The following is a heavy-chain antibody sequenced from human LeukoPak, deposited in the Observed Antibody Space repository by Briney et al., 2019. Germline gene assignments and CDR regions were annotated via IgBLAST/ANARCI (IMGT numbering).Heavy chain of an antibody. Sequence: ASVKVSCKASGYTFTSYGISWVRRAPGQGLEWMGWISAYNGNTNYAQKLQGRVTMTTDTSTSTAYMELRSLRSDDTAVYYCAREPKDDFWSGYYVNYFDYWGQGTLVTVSS. D-gene: IGHD3-3*01. V-gene: IGHV1-18*01. CDR2: ISAYNGNT. J-gene: IGHJ4*02. CDR1: GYTFTSYG. CDR3: AREPKDDFWSGYYVNYFDY.